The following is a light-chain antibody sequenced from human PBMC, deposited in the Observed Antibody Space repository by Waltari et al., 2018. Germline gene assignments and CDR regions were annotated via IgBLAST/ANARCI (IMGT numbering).Light chain of an antibody. J-gene: IGKJ4*01. CDR2: DAS. CDR1: QSVRTY. CDR3: QERSNWPGGA. Sequence: EMVLTQSPATLSLSPGERATRSCRASQSVRTYLAWYQHRPGRAPRLLIYDASNRATDVPARFSGSGSGTDFTLTISSLQPEDFAVYYCQERSNWPGGAFGGGTKVEIK. V-gene: IGKV3-11*01.